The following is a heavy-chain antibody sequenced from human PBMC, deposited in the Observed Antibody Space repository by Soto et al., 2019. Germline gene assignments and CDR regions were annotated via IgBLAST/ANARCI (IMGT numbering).Heavy chain of an antibody. Sequence: PSETLSLTCTVSGGSVSSGSYYWSWIRQPPGKGLEWIGYIYNCRSTNYNPSLKSRVSISVDTSKNQFPLKLSSVTAADTAVYYCARLDEALDYCGQGTLVTVSS. J-gene: IGHJ4*02. V-gene: IGHV4-61*01. CDR1: GGSVSSGSYY. CDR2: IYNCRST. CDR3: ARLDEALDY.